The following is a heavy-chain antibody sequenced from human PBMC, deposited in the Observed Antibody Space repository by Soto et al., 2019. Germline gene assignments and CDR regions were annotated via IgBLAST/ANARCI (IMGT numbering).Heavy chain of an antibody. CDR2: ISNNGGTK. J-gene: IGHJ4*02. D-gene: IGHD3-16*01. CDR3: LMGYFFDY. V-gene: IGHV3-23*01. CDR1: GFTFSSYA. Sequence: EVQLLESGGGLVQPGGSLRLSCAASGFTFSSYAMSWVRQAPGKGLEWVSTISNNGGTKYDADSVKGRFTISRDNSKNPLYLQMNSRIAEETAVYYCLMGYFFDYWGQGTLVTVSP.